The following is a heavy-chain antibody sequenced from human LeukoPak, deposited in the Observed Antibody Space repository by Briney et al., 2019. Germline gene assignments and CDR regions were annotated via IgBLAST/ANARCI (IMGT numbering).Heavy chain of an antibody. J-gene: IGHJ4*02. Sequence: GRSLRLSCAASGFTFSSYGMHWVRQAPGKGLEWVAVISYDGSNKYYADSVKGRFTISRDNSKNTLYLQMNSLRAEDTAVYYCAKDFRGIAAAGTFDYWGQGTLVTVSS. CDR3: AKDFRGIAAAGTFDY. V-gene: IGHV3-30*18. CDR2: ISYDGSNK. CDR1: GFTFSSYG. D-gene: IGHD6-13*01.